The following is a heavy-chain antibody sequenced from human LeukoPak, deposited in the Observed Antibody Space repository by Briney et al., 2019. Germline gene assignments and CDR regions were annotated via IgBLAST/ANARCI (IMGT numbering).Heavy chain of an antibody. Sequence: PSETLSLTCTVSGGSISSGSYYWSWIRQPAGKGLEWIGRIYTSGSTNYNPSLKSRVTISVDTSKNQFSLKLSSVTAADTAVYYCARDRYDILTGYPAQYNWFDPWGQGTLVTVSS. CDR1: GGSISSGSYY. CDR2: IYTSGST. J-gene: IGHJ5*02. V-gene: IGHV4-61*02. CDR3: ARDRYDILTGYPAQYNWFDP. D-gene: IGHD3-9*01.